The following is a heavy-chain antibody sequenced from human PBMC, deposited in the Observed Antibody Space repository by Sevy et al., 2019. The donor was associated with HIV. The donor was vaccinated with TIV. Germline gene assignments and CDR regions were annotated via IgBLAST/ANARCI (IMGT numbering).Heavy chain of an antibody. CDR3: AGVSVSRAWYANPIDY. CDR2: VSYDGDNK. Sequence: GGSLRLSCAASGFTFSRYAMHWVRQAPGKGLEWVAVVSYDGDNKYEADSVKGRFIISGDTSNTTLYLQKNRLCSEETAVYYAAGVSVSRAWYANPIDYWGQGTLVTVSS. V-gene: IGHV3-30-3*01. D-gene: IGHD6-19*01. J-gene: IGHJ4*02. CDR1: GFTFSRYA.